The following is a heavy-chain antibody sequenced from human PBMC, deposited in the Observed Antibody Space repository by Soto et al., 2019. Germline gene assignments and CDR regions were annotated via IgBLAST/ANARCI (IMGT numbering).Heavy chain of an antibody. V-gene: IGHV3-48*04. D-gene: IGHD3-10*01. Sequence: EVQLVESGGGLVQPGGSLRLSCAASGFIFSSYDMNWVSQAPGKGLEWVSYISSGSGNILYADSVKGRFTISRDNAKNSLYVQMNSLRAEDTAVYYCARAYGTGSLNWFDPWGQGTLVTVSS. J-gene: IGHJ5*02. CDR2: ISSGSGNI. CDR1: GFIFSSYD. CDR3: ARAYGTGSLNWFDP.